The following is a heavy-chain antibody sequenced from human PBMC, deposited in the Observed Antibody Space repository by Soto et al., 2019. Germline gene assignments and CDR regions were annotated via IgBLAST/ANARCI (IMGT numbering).Heavy chain of an antibody. CDR1: GGSISSSSYY. Sequence: SETLSLTCTVSGGSISSSSYYWGWIRQPPGKGLEWIGSIYYSGSTYYNPSLKSRVTISVDTSKNQFSLKLSSVTAADTAVYYCARSLITIFGVAPYYMDVWGKGTTVTVSS. CDR2: IYYSGST. CDR3: ARSLITIFGVAPYYMDV. D-gene: IGHD3-3*01. V-gene: IGHV4-39*01. J-gene: IGHJ6*03.